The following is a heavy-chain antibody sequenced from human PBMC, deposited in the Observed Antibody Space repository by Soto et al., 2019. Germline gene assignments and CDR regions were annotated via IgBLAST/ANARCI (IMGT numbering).Heavy chain of an antibody. CDR2: TFPGNSET. CDR1: GYSFTNYW. D-gene: IGHD3-22*01. Sequence: GESLKISCKGSGYSFTNYWIGWVRQMSGKGVELMGITFPGNSETRYSPSFQGHVTISADKSISTAYLQWSSLKASDTALYYCARSRYYDTTGYYPFYYYYYGMDVWGQGTTVTVSS. CDR3: ARSRYYDTTGYYPFYYYYYGMDV. J-gene: IGHJ6*02. V-gene: IGHV5-51*01.